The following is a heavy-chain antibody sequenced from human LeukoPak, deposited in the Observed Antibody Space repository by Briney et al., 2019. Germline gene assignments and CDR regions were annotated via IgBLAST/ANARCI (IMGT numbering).Heavy chain of an antibody. CDR1: GYTFTGYY. V-gene: IGHV1-2*02. J-gene: IGHJ4*02. CDR3: ARVQGYCSDGRCLF. CDR2: INPNSGDT. D-gene: IGHD2-15*01. Sequence: ASVKVSRKASGYTFTGYYMHWVRQAPGQGLEWMGWINPNSGDTDYAQKFKDRVTMTRDTSITTAYMELTRLSSDDTAVYYCARVQGYCSDGRCLFWGQGTLVTVSS.